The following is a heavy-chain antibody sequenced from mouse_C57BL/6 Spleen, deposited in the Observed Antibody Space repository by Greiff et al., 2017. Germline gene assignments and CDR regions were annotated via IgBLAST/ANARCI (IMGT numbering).Heavy chain of an antibody. CDR2: IYPRSGNT. Sequence: QVHVKQSGAELARPGASVKLSCKASGYTFTSYGISWVKQRTGQGLEWIGEIYPRSGNTYYNEKFKGKATLTADKSSITAYMELRSLTSEDSAVYFCARGEDYYAMDYWGQGTSVTVSS. CDR1: GYTFTSYG. J-gene: IGHJ4*01. CDR3: ARGEDYYAMDY. V-gene: IGHV1-81*01.